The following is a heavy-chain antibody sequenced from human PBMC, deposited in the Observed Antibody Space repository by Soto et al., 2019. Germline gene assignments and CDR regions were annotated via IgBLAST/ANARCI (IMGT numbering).Heavy chain of an antibody. J-gene: IGHJ4*02. CDR3: ARGEPLDY. CDR2: ISSGSTTI. Sequence: EVQLVESGGGLVQPGGSLRLSCAASGFTLSSYNMNWVRQAPGKGLEWVSYISSGSTTIYFADSVKGRFTISRDNAKNSLYLQMNSLRDEDTAVYYCARGEPLDYWGQGTLVTVSS. CDR1: GFTLSSYN. V-gene: IGHV3-48*02. D-gene: IGHD1-1*01.